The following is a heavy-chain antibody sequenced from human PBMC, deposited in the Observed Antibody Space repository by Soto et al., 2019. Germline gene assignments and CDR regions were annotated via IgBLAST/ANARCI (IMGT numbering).Heavy chain of an antibody. J-gene: IGHJ5*02. CDR3: TRGVRA. V-gene: IGHV4-30-2*01. CDR2: ISPSGRP. CDR1: GGSVSSGGYS. Sequence: TLSLNCTDSGGSVSSGGYSWSWIRQAPGKGLEWIGFISPSGRPAYNPSLKSRVSISVDMSKNQISLELSSVTAADTAVYYCTRGVRAWGPGTLVTVSS. D-gene: IGHD3-10*02.